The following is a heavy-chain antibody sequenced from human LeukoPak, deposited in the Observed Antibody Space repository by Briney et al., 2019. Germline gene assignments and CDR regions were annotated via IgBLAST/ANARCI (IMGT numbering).Heavy chain of an antibody. V-gene: IGHV1-18*01. Sequence: ASVKVSCKASGYTFTSYGISWVRQAPGQGLEWMGWISAYNGNTNYAQKLQGRVTMTTDTSTSTAYMELRSLRSDVTAVYYCARGGYYYGSGSYYTPGYWGQGTLVTVSS. CDR1: GYTFTSYG. D-gene: IGHD3-10*01. CDR2: ISAYNGNT. J-gene: IGHJ4*02. CDR3: ARGGYYYGSGSYYTPGY.